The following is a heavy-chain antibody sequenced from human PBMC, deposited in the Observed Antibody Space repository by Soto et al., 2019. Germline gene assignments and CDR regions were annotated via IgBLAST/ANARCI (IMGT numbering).Heavy chain of an antibody. V-gene: IGHV4-39*01. J-gene: IGHJ4*02. Sequence: SETLSLTCTVSGGSISSSSYYWGWIRQPPGKGLEWIGSIYYSGSTYYNPSLKSRVTISVDTSKNQFSLKLSSVTAADTAVYYCARHGGHSRSLIGYWGQGTLVTVSS. CDR3: ARHGGHSRSLIGY. CDR1: GGSISSSSYY. D-gene: IGHD5-12*01. CDR2: IYYSGST.